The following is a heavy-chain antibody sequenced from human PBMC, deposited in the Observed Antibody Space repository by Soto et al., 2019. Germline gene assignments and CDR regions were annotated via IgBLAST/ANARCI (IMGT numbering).Heavy chain of an antibody. V-gene: IGHV1-69*06. J-gene: IGHJ4*02. CDR1: GGTFSSYA. D-gene: IGHD5-12*01. CDR3: ASFKRRDGYNFDY. Sequence: QVQLVQSGAEVKKPGSSVKVSCKASGGTFSSYAISWVRQAPGQGLEWMGGIIPIFGTANYAQKFQGRVTITADKYTSTAYMELSSLRSXXXXVXYCASFKRRDGYNFDYWGQGTLVTVSS. CDR2: IIPIFGTA.